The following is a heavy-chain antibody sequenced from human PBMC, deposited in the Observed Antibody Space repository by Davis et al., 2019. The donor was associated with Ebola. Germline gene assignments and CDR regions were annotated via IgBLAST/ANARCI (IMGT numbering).Heavy chain of an antibody. D-gene: IGHD6-13*01. CDR3: ARERGDSSNPITLYYYYGMDV. Sequence: AASVKVSCKASGGTFSSYAISWVRQAPGQGLEWMGGIIPIFGTANYAQKFQGRVTITADESTSTAYMELSSLRSEDTAVYYCARERGDSSNPITLYYYYGMDVWGKGTTVTVSS. J-gene: IGHJ6*04. CDR1: GGTFSSYA. V-gene: IGHV1-69*13. CDR2: IIPIFGTA.